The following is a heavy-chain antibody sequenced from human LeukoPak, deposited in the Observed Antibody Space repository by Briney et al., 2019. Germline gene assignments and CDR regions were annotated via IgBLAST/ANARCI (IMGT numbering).Heavy chain of an antibody. Sequence: GGSLRLSCVASGITFSGYSMNWVRQAPGKGPEWVAQISYDGTKKYYAESVEGRFTISRDNSKNTLSLHMNSLRAEDTSLYYCAKDRAAGVVTTFDSWGQGTLVTVSS. V-gene: IGHV3-30*18. J-gene: IGHJ4*02. CDR2: ISYDGTKK. CDR1: GITFSGYS. CDR3: AKDRAAGVVTTFDS. D-gene: IGHD2-21*02.